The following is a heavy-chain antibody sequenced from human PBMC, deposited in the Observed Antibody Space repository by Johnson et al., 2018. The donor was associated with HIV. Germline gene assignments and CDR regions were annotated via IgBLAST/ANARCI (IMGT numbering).Heavy chain of an antibody. CDR2: INSDGSST. J-gene: IGHJ3*02. Sequence: VQLVESGGGVVRPGGSLRLSCAASGFTFSSYWMHWVRQAPGKGLVWVSRINSDGSSTSYADPVKGRFTISRDNAKNSLYLQMNSLRAEDTALYYCAKALSSGWFYAFDIWGQGTMVTVSS. CDR1: GFTFSSYW. D-gene: IGHD3-22*01. CDR3: AKALSSGWFYAFDI. V-gene: IGHV3-74*02.